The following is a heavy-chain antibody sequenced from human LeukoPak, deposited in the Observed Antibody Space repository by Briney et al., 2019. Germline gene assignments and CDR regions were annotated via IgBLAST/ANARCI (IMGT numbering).Heavy chain of an antibody. J-gene: IGHJ4*02. Sequence: SVKVSCKASGGTFSSYAISWVRQAPGQGLEWMGGIIPIFGTANYAQKFQGRVTITTDESTSTAYMELSSLRSEDTAVYYCARLPQYSSSWHTQIDYWGQGTLVTVSS. V-gene: IGHV1-69*05. CDR1: GGTFSSYA. CDR3: ARLPQYSSSWHTQIDY. D-gene: IGHD6-13*01. CDR2: IIPIFGTA.